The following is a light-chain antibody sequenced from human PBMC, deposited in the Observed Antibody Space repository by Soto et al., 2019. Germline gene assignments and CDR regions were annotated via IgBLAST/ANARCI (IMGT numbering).Light chain of an antibody. CDR1: QSVYSY. CDR2: EAS. Sequence: EIVLTQSPATLSLSPGERATLSCRASQSVYSYLAWYQQKPGQAPRLLIYEASNMTTDMPARFSGSGSGTDFTLTISSLEPEDFAVYYCQQRAQWPITFGGGTKVGIK. CDR3: QQRAQWPIT. J-gene: IGKJ4*01. V-gene: IGKV3-11*01.